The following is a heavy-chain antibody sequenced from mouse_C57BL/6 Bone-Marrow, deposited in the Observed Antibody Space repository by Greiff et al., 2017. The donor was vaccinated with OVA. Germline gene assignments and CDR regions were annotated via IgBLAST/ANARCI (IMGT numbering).Heavy chain of an antibody. CDR1: GFTFSDYG. CDR2: ISSGSSTI. D-gene: IGHD2-5*01. CDR3: APNSYYSNCAAMDC. J-gene: IGHJ4*01. Sequence: DVKLVESGGGLVKPGGSLTLSCAASGFTFSDYGMHWVRQAPEKGLEWVAYISSGSSTIYYADTVKGRFTISRDNATSTLFLQMTNLWSNDTALYYCAPNSYYSNCAAMDCWGQGTSVTVSS. V-gene: IGHV5-17*01.